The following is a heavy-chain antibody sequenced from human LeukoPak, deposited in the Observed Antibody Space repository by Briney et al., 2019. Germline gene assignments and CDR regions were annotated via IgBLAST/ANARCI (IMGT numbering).Heavy chain of an antibody. CDR2: IYTSGST. J-gene: IGHJ5*02. CDR3: ARDGGAVTSWFDP. Sequence: SETLSLTCTVSGGSISSGSYYWSWFRQPAEKGLEWIGRIYTSGSTYYNPSLKSRVTISADTSKNQFSLKLSSVTAADTAVYYCARDGGAVTSWFDPWGQGTLVTVSS. V-gene: IGHV4-61*02. D-gene: IGHD4-17*01. CDR1: GGSISSGSYY.